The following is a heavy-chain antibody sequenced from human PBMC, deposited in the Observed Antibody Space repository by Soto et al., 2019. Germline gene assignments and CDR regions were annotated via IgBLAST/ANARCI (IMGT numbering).Heavy chain of an antibody. CDR2: ISFDGDK. CDR1: GFSFSNSG. D-gene: IGHD2-8*02. CDR3: ARDYARGWCQF. J-gene: IGHJ4*02. Sequence: QVKLVESGGGVVQPGTSLRLSCTASGFSFSNSGIQWVRQTPGKGLEWVALISFDGDKYYVDSVKGRFTISRDNPTNTVYLQMNRLRPEDMGVYYCARDYARGWCQFWGQGTLVTVSS. V-gene: IGHV3-30*03.